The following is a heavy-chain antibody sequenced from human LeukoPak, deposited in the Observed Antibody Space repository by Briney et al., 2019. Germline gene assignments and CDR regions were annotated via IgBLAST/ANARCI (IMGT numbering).Heavy chain of an antibody. CDR1: GYSISSGYY. CDR2: IYHSGST. Sequence: SETLSLTCAVSGYSISSGYYWGWIRQPPGKGLEWIGSIYHSGSTYYNPSLKSRVTISVDTSKNQFSLKLSSVTAADTAVYYCAGQLTTVTLGWFDPWGQGTLVTVSS. D-gene: IGHD4-17*01. V-gene: IGHV4-38-2*01. CDR3: AGQLTTVTLGWFDP. J-gene: IGHJ5*02.